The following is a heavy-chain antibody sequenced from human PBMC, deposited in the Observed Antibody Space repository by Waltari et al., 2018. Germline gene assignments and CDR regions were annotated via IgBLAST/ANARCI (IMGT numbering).Heavy chain of an antibody. CDR1: GFTFSIYW. Sequence: EVQLVESGGGSVQPGGSLRLSCAASGFTFSIYWMHWVRQAPGKGLVWVSGFSRDGGSTSYADSVKGRFTISRDNAKNTLYLQMNSLRAEDTAVYYCARDGYSYGLGTFDIWGQGTMVTVSS. V-gene: IGHV3-74*01. CDR2: FSRDGGST. J-gene: IGHJ3*02. D-gene: IGHD5-18*01. CDR3: ARDGYSYGLGTFDI.